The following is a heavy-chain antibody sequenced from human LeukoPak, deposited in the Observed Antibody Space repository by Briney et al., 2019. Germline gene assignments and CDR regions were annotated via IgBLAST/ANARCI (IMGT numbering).Heavy chain of an antibody. J-gene: IGHJ4*02. D-gene: IGHD7-27*01. CDR3: AAWGSGNY. CDR1: GFTFSSSA. CDR2: TNQDGSQK. Sequence: GGSLRLSCAASGFTFSSSAMSWVRQVPGKGLEWVANTNQDGSQKYYVDSVKGRFTISRDNAEKLFYLQINSLRVEDTAAYYCAAWGSGNYWGQGTLVTVSS. V-gene: IGHV3-7*03.